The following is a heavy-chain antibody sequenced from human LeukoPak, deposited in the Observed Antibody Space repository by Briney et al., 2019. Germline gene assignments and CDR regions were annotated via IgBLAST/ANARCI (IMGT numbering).Heavy chain of an antibody. Sequence: PSETLSLTCAVSGYSISSGYYWGWIRQPPGKGLEWIGSIYHSGSTYYNPSLKSRVTISVDTSKNQFSPKLSSVTAADTAVYYCARQKDYYDSSGYSTYFDYWGQGTLVTVSS. V-gene: IGHV4-38-2*01. J-gene: IGHJ4*02. CDR3: ARQKDYYDSSGYSTYFDY. D-gene: IGHD3-22*01. CDR2: IYHSGST. CDR1: GYSISSGYY.